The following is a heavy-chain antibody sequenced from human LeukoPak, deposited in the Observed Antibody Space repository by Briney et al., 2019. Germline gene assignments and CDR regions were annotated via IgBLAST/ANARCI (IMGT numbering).Heavy chain of an antibody. V-gene: IGHV4-61*02. J-gene: IGHJ3*02. CDR1: GGSISSGSYY. CDR3: ARGIPRRAFDI. CDR2: IYTSGST. Sequence: TSETLSLTCTVSGGSISSGSYYWSWIRQPAGKGLEWIGRIYTSGSTNYNPSLKSRVTISVDTSKNQFSLKLSSVTAADTAVYYCARGIPRRAFDIWGQGTMVTVSP.